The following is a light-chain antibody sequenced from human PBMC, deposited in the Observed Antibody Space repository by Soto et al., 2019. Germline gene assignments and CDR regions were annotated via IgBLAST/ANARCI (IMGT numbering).Light chain of an antibody. V-gene: IGKV3-20*01. CDR3: EQYDSSPLFT. CDR1: QSVSSSY. CDR2: GAS. Sequence: EIVLTQSPGTLSLSPGERATLSCRASQSVSSSYLAWYQQKPGQAPRLLIYGASSRATGIPDRFSGSGSGSDFTPAISRLEPEDFAVYYCEQYDSSPLFTCGPGTRVDIK. J-gene: IGKJ3*01.